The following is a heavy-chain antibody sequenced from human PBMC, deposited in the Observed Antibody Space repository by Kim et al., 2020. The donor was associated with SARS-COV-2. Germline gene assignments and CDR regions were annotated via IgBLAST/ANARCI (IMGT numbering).Heavy chain of an antibody. J-gene: IGHJ4*02. Sequence: GGSLRLSCAASGFTFSKYAMSWVRQAPGKGLEWVSSLSGSGGTAYYAGSVRGRFTTSRDNSNNTLYLQMDSLRVEDTARYYCAKDLSTVARGFDYWGQG. D-gene: IGHD4-17*01. CDR2: LSGSGGTA. V-gene: IGHV3-23*01. CDR1: GFTFSKYA. CDR3: AKDLSTVARGFDY.